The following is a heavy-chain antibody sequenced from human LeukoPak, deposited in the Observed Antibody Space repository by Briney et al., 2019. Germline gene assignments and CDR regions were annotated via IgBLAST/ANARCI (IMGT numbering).Heavy chain of an antibody. J-gene: IGHJ4*02. CDR3: ARGGSPFY. CDR1: GYSFSSYC. D-gene: IGHD3-10*01. Sequence: GVSQRLSCAGSGYSFSSYCLHCVRQFRRRGLEWVARINGDGIAINYADSVKGRFTISRDNAKNTVYLQMNSLRVEDTAVFYCARGGSPFYWGRGTPVTVSS. V-gene: IGHV3-74*01. CDR2: INGDGIAI.